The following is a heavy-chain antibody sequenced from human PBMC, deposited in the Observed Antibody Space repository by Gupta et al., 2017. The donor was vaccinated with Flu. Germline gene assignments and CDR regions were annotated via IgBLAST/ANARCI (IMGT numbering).Heavy chain of an antibody. CDR3: ARGDDFYYYGLDV. V-gene: IGHV3-23*01. Sequence: EVQVLESGGGLVQPGGSLTLSCAASGFAFSTFAMTWVRQAPGKGLEWVSGISSAAVSTYYADAVKGRFTISRDNSKNTVYLQMSRLRADDTAVYYCARGDDFYYYGLDVWGQGTAVTVSS. CDR2: ISSAAVST. CDR1: GFAFSTFA. J-gene: IGHJ6*02.